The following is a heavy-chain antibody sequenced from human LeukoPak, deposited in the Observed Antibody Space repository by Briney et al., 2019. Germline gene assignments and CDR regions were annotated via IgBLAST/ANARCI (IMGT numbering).Heavy chain of an antibody. CDR2: ITSSSSSM. J-gene: IGHJ4*02. Sequence: GGSLRLSCVASGFTFNIYTMSWVRQAPGKGLEWVSSITSSSSSMYSADSVKGRLTISRDNAKNSLYLQMNSLRAEDTAVYYCARDLAWGGYWGQGTLVTVSS. D-gene: IGHD7-27*01. V-gene: IGHV3-21*01. CDR1: GFTFNIYT. CDR3: ARDLAWGGY.